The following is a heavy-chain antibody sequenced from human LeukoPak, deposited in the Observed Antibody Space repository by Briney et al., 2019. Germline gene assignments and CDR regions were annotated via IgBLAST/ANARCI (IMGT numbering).Heavy chain of an antibody. CDR1: GFTFSSYA. CDR2: ISGSGGGT. D-gene: IGHD5-18*01. V-gene: IGHV3-23*01. J-gene: IGHJ4*02. Sequence: GGSLRLSCAASGFTFSSYAMSWVRQAPGKGLEWVSAISGSGGGTYYADSVKGRCTISRDNSKNTLYLQMNSLRAEDTAVYYCAKCRYSYGDLDYWGQGTLVTVSS. CDR3: AKCRYSYGDLDY.